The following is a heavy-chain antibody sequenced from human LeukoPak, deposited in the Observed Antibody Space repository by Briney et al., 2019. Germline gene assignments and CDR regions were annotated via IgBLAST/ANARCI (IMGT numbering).Heavy chain of an antibody. Sequence: GGSLRPSCAASGFTFSSYAMSWVRQAPGKGQEWVSGLSGSGVRTDYADSVKGRSTVSRDISNDTLYLQMNDLRAEDTAVYYCAKAEGYSTGWFSYWGQGTLVTVSS. CDR1: GFTFSSYA. J-gene: IGHJ4*02. CDR2: LSGSGVRT. D-gene: IGHD6-19*01. V-gene: IGHV3-23*01. CDR3: AKAEGYSTGWFSY.